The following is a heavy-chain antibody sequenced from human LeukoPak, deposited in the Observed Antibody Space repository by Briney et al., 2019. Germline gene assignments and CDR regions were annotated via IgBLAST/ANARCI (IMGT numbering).Heavy chain of an antibody. D-gene: IGHD6-19*01. CDR3: AKDLDSSGWYFYFDY. CDR1: GFTFSSYA. Sequence: PGGSLRLSCAASGFTFSSYAMSWVRQAPGKGLEWVSAISGSGGSTYYADSVKGRFTISRDNSKNTLYLQMNSLRAEDTAVYYCAKDLDSSGWYFYFDYWGQGTLVTVSS. CDR2: ISGSGGST. J-gene: IGHJ4*02. V-gene: IGHV3-23*01.